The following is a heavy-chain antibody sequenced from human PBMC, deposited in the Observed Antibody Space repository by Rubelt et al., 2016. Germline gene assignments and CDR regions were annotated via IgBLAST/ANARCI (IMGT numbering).Heavy chain of an antibody. V-gene: IGHV1-18*01. CDR2: ISAYNDDT. CDR1: GYTFTSYG. CDR3: ARSTITIFGVVILDY. J-gene: IGHJ4*02. Sequence: QLQLVQSGAEVKKPGASVKVSCKASGYTFTSYGISWVRQAPGQGLEWMGWISAYNDDTKYAQKLQGRVTMTTDTSTSTAYMELGSLRSEDTAVYYCARSTITIFGVVILDYWGQGTLVTVSS. D-gene: IGHD3-3*01.